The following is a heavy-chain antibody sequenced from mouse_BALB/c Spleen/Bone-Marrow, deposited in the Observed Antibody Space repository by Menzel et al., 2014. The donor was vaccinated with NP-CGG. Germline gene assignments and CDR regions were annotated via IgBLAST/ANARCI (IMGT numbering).Heavy chain of an antibody. Sequence: VHLVESGAGLVRPGASVKLSCKASGYTFTNYWINWVKQRPGQGLEWIGNIYPSDSYTTYNQNFKDKATLTVDKSSSTAYMQLSSPTSEDSAVYYCTGYGNYFDYWGQGTTLTVSS. CDR1: GYTFTNYW. CDR2: IYPSDSYT. J-gene: IGHJ2*01. D-gene: IGHD2-1*01. CDR3: TGYGNYFDY. V-gene: IGHV1-69*02.